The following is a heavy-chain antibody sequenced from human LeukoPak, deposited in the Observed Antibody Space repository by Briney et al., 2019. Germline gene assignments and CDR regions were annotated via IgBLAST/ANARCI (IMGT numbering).Heavy chain of an antibody. CDR1: GYSFTSYY. D-gene: IGHD6-19*01. CDR2: INPSGGST. V-gene: IGHV1-46*01. J-gene: IGHJ4*02. CDR3: VRGPYGSHLDY. Sequence: ASVKVSCKASGYSFTSYYMHWVRQAPGQGIEWMGIINPSGGSTTYAQKFQGRATMTRDTSTTTVYMEVSSLRSDDTAVYYCVRGPYGSHLDYWGQGTLVTVSS.